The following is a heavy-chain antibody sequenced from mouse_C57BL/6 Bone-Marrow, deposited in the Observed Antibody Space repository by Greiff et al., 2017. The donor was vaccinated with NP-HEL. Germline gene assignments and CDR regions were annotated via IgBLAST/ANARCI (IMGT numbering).Heavy chain of an antibody. V-gene: IGHV1-69*01. J-gene: IGHJ1*03. CDR3: ARPRGRDWYFDV. Sequence: QVQLKQSGAELVMPGASVKLSCKASGYTFTSYWMHWVKQRPGQGLEWIGEIDPSDSYTNYNQKFKGKSTLTVDKSSSTAYMQLSSLTSEDSAVYYCARPRGRDWYFDVWGTGTTVTVSS. CDR1: GYTFTSYW. CDR2: IDPSDSYT.